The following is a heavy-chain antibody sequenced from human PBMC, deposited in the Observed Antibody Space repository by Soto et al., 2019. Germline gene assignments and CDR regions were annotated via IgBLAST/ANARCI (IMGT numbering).Heavy chain of an antibody. V-gene: IGHV3-66*01. J-gene: IGHJ6*03. CDR3: ARDASAPYCSSTSCYHNFFYYMDV. CDR2: IYSGGST. D-gene: IGHD2-2*01. CDR1: GFTVSSNY. Sequence: EVQLVESGGGLVQPGGSLRLSCAASGFTVSSNYMSWVRQAAGKGLEWISLIYSGGSTFYADSVRGRFTISRDDSKNTLFLQMSSLRAEDTATYSCARDASAPYCSSTSCYHNFFYYMDVWGKGTTVTVSS.